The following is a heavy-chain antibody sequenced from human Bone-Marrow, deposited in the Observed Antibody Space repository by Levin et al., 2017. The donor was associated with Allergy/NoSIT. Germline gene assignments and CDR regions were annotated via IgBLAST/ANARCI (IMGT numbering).Heavy chain of an antibody. CDR1: GFTFSAYT. D-gene: IGHD2-2*01. CDR2: ISSSGNTI. J-gene: IGHJ4*02. CDR3: ARGLDIVVEPVNSVGY. V-gene: IGHV3-48*01. Sequence: LSLTCAASGFTFSAYTMTWVRQAPGKGLEWVSYISSSGNTIYYANSVKGRFTISRDNAKNSLYLQMNSLRVEDTAVYYCARGLDIVVEPVNSVGYWGQGTLVTVSS.